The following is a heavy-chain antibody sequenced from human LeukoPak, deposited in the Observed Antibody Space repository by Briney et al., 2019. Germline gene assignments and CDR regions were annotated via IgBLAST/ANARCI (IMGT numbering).Heavy chain of an antibody. D-gene: IGHD3-22*01. Sequence: GGSLRLFCAASGFTVSSNYMSWVRQAPGKGLEWVSVIYSGGSTYYADSVKGRFTISRDNSKNTLYLQMNSLRAEDTAVYYCAREPRNYYDSSGYYEDAFDIWGQGTMVTVSS. CDR3: AREPRNYYDSSGYYEDAFDI. CDR1: GFTVSSNY. J-gene: IGHJ3*02. V-gene: IGHV3-66*02. CDR2: IYSGGST.